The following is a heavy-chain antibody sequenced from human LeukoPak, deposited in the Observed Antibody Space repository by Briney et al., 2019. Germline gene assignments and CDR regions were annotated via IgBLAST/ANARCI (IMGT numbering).Heavy chain of an antibody. Sequence: PGGSLRLSCAASGFTFDDYAMHWVRQAPGKGLEWVSGISWNSGSIGYADSVKGRFTISRDNAKNSLYLQMNSLRAEDTALYYCAKDWAVAGAGVLDYWGQGTLVTVSS. V-gene: IGHV3-9*01. J-gene: IGHJ4*02. CDR1: GFTFDDYA. CDR2: ISWNSGSI. D-gene: IGHD6-19*01. CDR3: AKDWAVAGAGVLDY.